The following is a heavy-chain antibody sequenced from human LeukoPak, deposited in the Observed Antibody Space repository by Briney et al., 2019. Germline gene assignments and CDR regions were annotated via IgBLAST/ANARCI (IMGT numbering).Heavy chain of an antibody. CDR3: ARTYYDFWSGQRFFYYYMDV. CDR2: IYTSGST. Sequence: SETLSLTCTVSGGSISRGSYYWSWIRQPAGKGLEWIGRIYTSGSTNYNPSLKSRVTISVDTSKNQFSLKLSSVTAADTAVYYCARTYYDFWSGQRFFYYYMDVWGKGTTVTVSS. CDR1: GGSISRGSYY. J-gene: IGHJ6*03. V-gene: IGHV4-61*02. D-gene: IGHD3-3*01.